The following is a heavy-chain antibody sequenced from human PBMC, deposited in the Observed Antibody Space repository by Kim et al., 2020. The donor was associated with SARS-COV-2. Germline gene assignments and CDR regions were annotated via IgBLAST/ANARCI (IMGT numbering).Heavy chain of an antibody. CDR3: ARDRNIGSSYFDY. CDR2: IWHDGRNK. J-gene: IGHJ4*02. CDR1: GFSFNNYG. V-gene: IGHV3-33*01. D-gene: IGHD1-1*01. Sequence: GGSLRLSCVASGFSFNNYGMEWVRQAPGKGLEWVAVIWHDGRNKFYAQSVKGRFTISRDNSKNTLYLQMHSLTAEDTAVYYCARDRNIGSSYFDYWGQGTLVTVSS.